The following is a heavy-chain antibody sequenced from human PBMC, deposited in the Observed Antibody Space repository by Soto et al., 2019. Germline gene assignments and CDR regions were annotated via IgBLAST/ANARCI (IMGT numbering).Heavy chain of an antibody. D-gene: IGHD5-18*01. CDR2: IIPIFGTA. V-gene: IGHV1-69*13. CDR1: VGTFSSYA. CDR3: ARDGVRGYSYPRGYYGMDV. J-gene: IGHJ6*02. Sequence: GASVKVSCKASVGTFSSYAISWVRQAPGQGLEWMGGIIPIFGTANYAQKFQGRVTITADESTSTAYMELSSLRSEDTAVYYCARDGVRGYSYPRGYYGMDVWGQGTTVTVSS.